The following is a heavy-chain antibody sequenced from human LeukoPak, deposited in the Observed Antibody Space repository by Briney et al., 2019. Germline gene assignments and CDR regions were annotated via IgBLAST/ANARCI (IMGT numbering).Heavy chain of an antibody. V-gene: IGHV3-9*01. D-gene: IGHD6-19*01. CDR2: ISWNSGSI. Sequence: GGSLRLSCAASGFTFDDYAMHWVRQAPGKGLEWVSGISWNSGSIGYADSVKGRFTISRDNAKNSLYLQMNSLRAEDTALYYCAKVREPGIAVAGLDYWGQGTLVTVPS. CDR3: AKVREPGIAVAGLDY. CDR1: GFTFDDYA. J-gene: IGHJ4*02.